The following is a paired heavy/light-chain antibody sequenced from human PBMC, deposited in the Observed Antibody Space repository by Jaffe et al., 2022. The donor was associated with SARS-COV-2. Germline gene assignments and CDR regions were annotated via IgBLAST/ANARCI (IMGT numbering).Light chain of an antibody. J-gene: IGKJ2*01. CDR1: ESVKTN. V-gene: IGKV3-15*01. CDR2: GAS. CDR3: QQYNNWPYT. Sequence: EIVMTQSPATLSVSLGERATLSCRASESVKTNLAWYQQRPGQAPRLLIYGASTRATGVPARFSGSASGPEFTLTLSSLQSEDFAVYYCQQYNNWPYTFGQGTKLEI.
Heavy chain of an antibody. V-gene: IGHV3-48*01. CDR1: GFTFRSFS. D-gene: IGHD3-16*01. J-gene: IGHJ6*03. Sequence: EVQLVESGGGLVQPGGYLRLSCAASGFTFRSFSMNWVRQAPGKGLEWVSYISDSSDIIHYGDSVKGRFTISRDNAGNSLYLQMNSLRAEDSAVYFCARLRSVGLPGVLSWGPKKVNYFYMDVWGRGTTVIVSS. CDR2: ISDSSDII. CDR3: ARLRSVGLPGVLSWGPKKVNYFYMDV.